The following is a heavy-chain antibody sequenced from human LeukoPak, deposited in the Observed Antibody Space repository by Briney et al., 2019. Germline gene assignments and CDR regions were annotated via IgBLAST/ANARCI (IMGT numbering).Heavy chain of an antibody. D-gene: IGHD1-7*01. J-gene: IGHJ6*02. V-gene: IGHV1-3*01. CDR2: INAGTGNT. Sequence: GASVKVSCKASGYIFTSYAMHWVRQAPGHRLEWMGWINAGTGNTKYSQKFQGRVTITGDTSASTAYMELTSLRSEDTAVYYCARGPGITGTAPGMDVWGQGTTVTVSS. CDR1: GYIFTSYA. CDR3: ARGPGITGTAPGMDV.